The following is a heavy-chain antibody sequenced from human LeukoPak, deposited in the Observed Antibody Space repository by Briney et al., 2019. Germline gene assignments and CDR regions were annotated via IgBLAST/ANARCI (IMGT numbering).Heavy chain of an antibody. CDR2: IYPGDSDT. Sequence: GESLKISCKGSGYSFTNYWIGWVRQMPGKGLEWMGIIYPGDSDTRYSPSFQGQVTISADKSISTAYLQWSSLKASDTAMYYCARRYYDFWSGYRRVVSSDDAFDIWGQGTMVTVSS. CDR1: GYSFTNYW. J-gene: IGHJ3*02. V-gene: IGHV5-51*01. D-gene: IGHD3-3*01. CDR3: ARRYYDFWSGYRRVVSSDDAFDI.